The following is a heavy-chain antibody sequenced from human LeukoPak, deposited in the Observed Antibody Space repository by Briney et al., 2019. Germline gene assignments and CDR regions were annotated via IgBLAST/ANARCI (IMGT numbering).Heavy chain of an antibody. V-gene: IGHV4-39*01. Sequence: PSETLSLTCTVSGXSISSSTYYWGWIRQPPGKGLEWIGTIYYSGSTYYNPSLKNRITISVDTSKNQFSLNLSSVTATDTAVYYCARLGHSVTYYVDHYYFEYWGQGTLVTVSS. CDR1: GXSISSSTYY. D-gene: IGHD1-26*01. J-gene: IGHJ4*02. CDR3: ARLGHSVTYYVDHYYFEY. CDR2: IYYSGST.